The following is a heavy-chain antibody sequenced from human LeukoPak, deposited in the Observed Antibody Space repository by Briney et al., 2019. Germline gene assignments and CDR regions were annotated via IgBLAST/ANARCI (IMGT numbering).Heavy chain of an antibody. CDR1: GFTFSSSA. J-gene: IGHJ4*02. CDR2: ISGSGSGGST. V-gene: IGHV3-23*01. CDR3: AKANKTPAYDY. Sequence: GGSLRLSCAASGFTFSSSAMSWVRQAPGKGLEWVSSISGSGSGGSTYYADSVKGRFTISRDNSKNTLYLQMNSLRAEDTAVYYCAKANKTPAYDYWGQGTLVTVSS. D-gene: IGHD2-8*01.